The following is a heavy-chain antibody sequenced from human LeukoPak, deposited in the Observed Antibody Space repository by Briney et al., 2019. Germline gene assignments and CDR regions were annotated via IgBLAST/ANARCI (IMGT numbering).Heavy chain of an antibody. D-gene: IGHD2-15*01. CDR3: ARYWQSRGYFDY. CDR2: INQDGSEK. V-gene: IGHV3-7*04. J-gene: IGHJ4*02. CDR1: GFTFSTYW. Sequence: GGSLRLSCAASGFTFSTYWMSWVRQAPGKGLEWVANINQDGSEKYYVDSVKGRFTISRDNAESSLYLQMNSLRAGDTAVYYCARYWQSRGYFDYWGQGTLVTVSS.